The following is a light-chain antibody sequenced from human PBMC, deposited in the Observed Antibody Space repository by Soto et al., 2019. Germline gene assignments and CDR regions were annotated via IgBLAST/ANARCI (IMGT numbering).Light chain of an antibody. CDR1: QSISIN. J-gene: IGKJ1*01. CDR3: QHSDNWPRT. Sequence: EIVMTQSPATLSVSPGERATLSCRASQSISINLAWFQQKPGQAPRLLIFGASTRVTGIPARFSGSGSGTEFTLTISSLQSADFAVYYCQHSDNWPRTFGQGTKVEIK. CDR2: GAS. V-gene: IGKV3-15*01.